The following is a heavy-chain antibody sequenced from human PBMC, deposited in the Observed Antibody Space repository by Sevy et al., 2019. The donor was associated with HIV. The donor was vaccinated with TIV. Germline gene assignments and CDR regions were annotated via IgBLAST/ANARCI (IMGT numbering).Heavy chain of an antibody. CDR1: GGSISSNY. J-gene: IGHJ4*02. D-gene: IGHD5-18*01. Sequence: SETLSLTCTVSGGSISSNYWSWIRQPPGKGLEWIGYIYSSGRSYNPSLKSRVSISMDTSKNQFSLKLNSVTAADTAVYYCARSSGYSYGDFDYWVQGTLVTVSS. V-gene: IGHV4-59*01. CDR2: IYSSGRS. CDR3: ARSSGYSYGDFDY.